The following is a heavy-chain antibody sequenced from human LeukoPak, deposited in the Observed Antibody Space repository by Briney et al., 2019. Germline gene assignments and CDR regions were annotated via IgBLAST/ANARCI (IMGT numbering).Heavy chain of an antibody. CDR3: ARTRYCVSTSCYFDY. Sequence: PSETLSLTCTVSGGSISAYYWSWIRQPPGKGLEWIGYIYYSGSTNYNPSLKSRVTISADTSKIQFSLKLRSVTAADTAVYYCARTRYCVSTSCYFDYWGQGTLVTVSS. CDR1: GGSISAYY. J-gene: IGHJ4*02. CDR2: IYYSGST. D-gene: IGHD2-2*01. V-gene: IGHV4-59*01.